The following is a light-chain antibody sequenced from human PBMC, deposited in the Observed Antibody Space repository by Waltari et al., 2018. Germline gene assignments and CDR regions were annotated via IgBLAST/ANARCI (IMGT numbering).Light chain of an antibody. V-gene: IGKV4-1*01. Sequence: DIVMTQSPDSLGVSLGERATINCKSSQNLLYSSDNKNYVAWYQQKPGQPPKLLISLASTRESGVPDLFSGSGSGTDFTLTISSLQAEDVAVYYCQQYYSTMYTFGQGTKLEIK. CDR1: QNLLYSSDNKNY. CDR3: QQYYSTMYT. CDR2: LAS. J-gene: IGKJ2*01.